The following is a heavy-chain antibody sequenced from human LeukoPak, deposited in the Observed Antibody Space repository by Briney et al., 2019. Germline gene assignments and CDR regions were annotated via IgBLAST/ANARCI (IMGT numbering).Heavy chain of an antibody. D-gene: IGHD5-12*01. CDR1: GFTFSSYA. J-gene: IGHJ3*02. Sequence: GRSLRLSCAASGFTFSSYAMHWVRQAPGKGLEWVAVISYDGSNKYYADSVKGRFTISRDNSKNTLYLQMNSLRAEDTAVYYCAREYSGDGAFGIWGQGTMVTVSS. CDR3: AREYSGDGAFGI. CDR2: ISYDGSNK. V-gene: IGHV3-30-3*01.